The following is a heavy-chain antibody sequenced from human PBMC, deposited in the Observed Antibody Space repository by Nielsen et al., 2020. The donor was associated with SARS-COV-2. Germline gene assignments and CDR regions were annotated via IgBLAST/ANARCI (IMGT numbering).Heavy chain of an antibody. CDR3: ARTTAMVTSHAFDI. V-gene: IGHV3-9*01. CDR2: ISWNSGSI. CDR1: GFTFDDYA. J-gene: IGHJ3*02. D-gene: IGHD5-18*01. Sequence: GGSLRLSCAASGFTFDDYAMHWVRQAPGKGLEWVSGISWNSGSIGYADSVKGRFTISRDNAKNSLYLQMNSLRAEDTAVYYCARTTAMVTSHAFDIWGQGTMVTVSS.